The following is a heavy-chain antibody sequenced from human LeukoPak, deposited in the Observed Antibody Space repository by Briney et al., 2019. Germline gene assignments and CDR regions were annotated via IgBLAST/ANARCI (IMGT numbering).Heavy chain of an antibody. CDR2: INHSGST. CDR1: GGSFSGYY. CDR3: ARGGDIVVVVAATGAFDI. V-gene: IGHV4-34*01. Sequence: SETLSLTCAVYGGSFSGYYWSWIRQPPGKGLEWIGEINHSGSTNYNPSLKSRVTISVDTSKNQFSLKLSSVTAADTAVYYCARGGDIVVVVAATGAFDIWGQGTMGTVSS. D-gene: IGHD2-15*01. J-gene: IGHJ3*02.